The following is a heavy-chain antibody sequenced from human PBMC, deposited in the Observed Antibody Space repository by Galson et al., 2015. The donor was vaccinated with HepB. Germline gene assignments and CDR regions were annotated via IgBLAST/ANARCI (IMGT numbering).Heavy chain of an antibody. V-gene: IGHV3-30*18. CDR2: ISYDGSNK. J-gene: IGHJ4*02. D-gene: IGHD5-12*01. CDR1: GFTFSSYG. Sequence: SLRLSCAASGFTFSSYGMHWVRQAPGKGLEWVAVISYDGSNKYYADSVKGRFTISRDNSKNTLYLQMNSLRAEDTAVYYCAKDLAAVLATNHPGADYWGQGTLVTVSS. CDR3: AKDLAAVLATNHPGADY.